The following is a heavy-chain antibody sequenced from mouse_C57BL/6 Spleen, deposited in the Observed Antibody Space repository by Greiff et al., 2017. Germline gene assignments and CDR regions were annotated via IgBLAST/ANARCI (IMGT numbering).Heavy chain of an antibody. CDR1: GYTFTDYE. CDR3: TRSGYDYDDAMDY. J-gene: IGHJ4*01. D-gene: IGHD2-4*01. CDR2: IDPETGGT. Sequence: VQLQESGAELVRPGASVTLSCKASGYTFTDYEMHWVKQTPVHGLEWIGAIDPETGGTAYNQKFKGKAILTADKSSSTAYMELRSLTSEDSAVDYCTRSGYDYDDAMDYWGQGTSVTVSS. V-gene: IGHV1-15*01.